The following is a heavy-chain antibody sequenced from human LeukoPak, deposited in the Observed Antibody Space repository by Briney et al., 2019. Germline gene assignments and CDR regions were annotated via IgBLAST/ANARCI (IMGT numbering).Heavy chain of an antibody. CDR3: ARDSLSAGSRFAFDI. J-gene: IGHJ3*02. CDR1: GGSISSGGYY. Sequence: PSETLSLTCTVSGGSISSGGYYWSWIRQHPGKGLEWIGYIYYSGSTYYNPSLKSRVTISVDTSKNQFSLKLSSVTAADTAVYCCARDSLSAGSRFAFDIWGQGTMVTVSS. V-gene: IGHV4-31*03. D-gene: IGHD2-2*01. CDR2: IYYSGST.